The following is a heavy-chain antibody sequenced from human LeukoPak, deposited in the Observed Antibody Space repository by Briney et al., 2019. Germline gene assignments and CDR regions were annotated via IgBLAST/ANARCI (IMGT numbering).Heavy chain of an antibody. Sequence: SQTLSLTCTVSGGSISIGDDYWSWIRQPPGKGLEWIGYIYYSGSTYYNPSLKSRVTISVDTSKNQFSLKLSSVTAADTAVYYCARVYYYGANWFDPWGQGTLVTVSS. D-gene: IGHD3-10*01. V-gene: IGHV4-30-4*01. J-gene: IGHJ5*02. CDR2: IYYSGST. CDR1: GGSISIGDDY. CDR3: ARVYYYGANWFDP.